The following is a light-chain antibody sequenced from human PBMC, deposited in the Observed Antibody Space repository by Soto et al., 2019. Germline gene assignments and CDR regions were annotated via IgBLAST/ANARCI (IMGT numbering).Light chain of an antibody. CDR1: QGISSW. CDR2: AAS. V-gene: IGKV1-12*01. Sequence: DIPMTQSPSSVSASVGDRVTITCRARQGISSWLAWYQQKPGKAPKLLIYAASCLQSGVPSRFSGSGSGTDFTLAFNSLQPEDFATCYCQQANSFPPTFGQGTRLEIK. CDR3: QQANSFPPT. J-gene: IGKJ5*01.